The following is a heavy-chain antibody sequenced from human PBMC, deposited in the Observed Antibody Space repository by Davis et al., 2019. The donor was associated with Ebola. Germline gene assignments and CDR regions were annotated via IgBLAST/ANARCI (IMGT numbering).Heavy chain of an antibody. V-gene: IGHV3-7*03. CDR2: IKQDGSEK. J-gene: IGHJ6*02. CDR3: ARLRYFDWLLDVGGMDV. Sequence: GGSLSLSCAASGFTFSSYWMSWVRQAPGKGLEWVANIKQDGSEKYYVDSVKGRFTISRDNAKNSLYLQMNSLRAEDTAVYYCARLRYFDWLLDVGGMDVWGQGTTVTVSS. D-gene: IGHD3-9*01. CDR1: GFTFSSYW.